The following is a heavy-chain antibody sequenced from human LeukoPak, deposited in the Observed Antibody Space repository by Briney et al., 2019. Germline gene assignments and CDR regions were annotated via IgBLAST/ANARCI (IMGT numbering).Heavy chain of an antibody. J-gene: IGHJ6*02. D-gene: IGHD6-19*01. CDR3: AKDRSGGGDYYLGMDV. CDR1: GLTFSSYA. Sequence: GGSLRLSCAASGLTFSSYAMSWVRQAPGKGLEWVSSISGRGGSTYYADSVKGRFTISRDNSQNTLYLQMNSLRAEDTAVYYCAKDRSGGGDYYLGMDVWGPGTTVTVSS. CDR2: ISGRGGST. V-gene: IGHV3-23*01.